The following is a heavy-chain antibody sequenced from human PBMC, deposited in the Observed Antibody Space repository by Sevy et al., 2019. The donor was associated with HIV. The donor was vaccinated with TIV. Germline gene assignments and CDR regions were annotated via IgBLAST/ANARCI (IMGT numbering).Heavy chain of an antibody. CDR2: IIPIFGTA. Sequence: ASVKVSCKASGGTFSSYAISWVRQAPGQGLEWMGGIIPIFGTANYAQKFRGRVTITADESTSTAYMELSSLRSEDTAVYYCARGPYSNYDYGMDVWGQGTTVTVSS. CDR3: ARGPYSNYDYGMDV. V-gene: IGHV1-69*13. J-gene: IGHJ6*02. CDR1: GGTFSSYA. D-gene: IGHD4-4*01.